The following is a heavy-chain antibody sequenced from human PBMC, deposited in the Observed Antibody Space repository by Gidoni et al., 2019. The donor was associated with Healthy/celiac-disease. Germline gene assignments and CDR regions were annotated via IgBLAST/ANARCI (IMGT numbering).Heavy chain of an antibody. Sequence: QVQLVESGGGLVKPGGSLRLSCAASGFTFRDYYMGWIRQAPGKGLEWVSYISSRSSYTNDADSVKGRFTISRDNAKNSLYLQMNSLRAEDTAVYYCARDWYSSPSRRAYNWFDPWGQGTLVTVSS. V-gene: IGHV3-11*06. CDR3: ARDWYSSPSRRAYNWFDP. CDR1: GFTFRDYY. J-gene: IGHJ5*02. CDR2: ISSRSSYT. D-gene: IGHD6-13*01.